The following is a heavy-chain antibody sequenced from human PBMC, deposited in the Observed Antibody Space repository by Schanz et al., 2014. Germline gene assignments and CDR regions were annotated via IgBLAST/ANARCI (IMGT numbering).Heavy chain of an antibody. CDR3: AKGMGYCSGGTCYDYYYYGLDV. D-gene: IGHD2-15*01. Sequence: EVQLLDSGGGLVQPGGSLRLSCAASGFTFSTYAMSWVRQAPGKGLEWVSALSGSGGSTYYADSVKGRFTISRDNSKNTLYLQMNSLRADDTAVFYCAKGMGYCSGGTCYDYYYYGLDVWGQGTTVTVSS. CDR2: LSGSGGST. V-gene: IGHV3-23*01. CDR1: GFTFSTYA. J-gene: IGHJ6*02.